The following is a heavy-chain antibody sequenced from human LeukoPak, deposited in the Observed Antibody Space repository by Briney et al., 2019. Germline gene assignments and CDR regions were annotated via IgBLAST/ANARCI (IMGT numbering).Heavy chain of an antibody. CDR1: GSTFSNYA. CDR2: ITDSGSST. D-gene: IGHD3-10*01. Sequence: GGSPRLSCVASGSTFSNYAMNWVRQVPGKGLEWVSRITDSGSSTYYADSVKGRFTISRDNSKNTLYLQMTSLRAEDTAIYYCAKDFGRDSGFFDFWGQGAPVTVSS. V-gene: IGHV3-23*01. CDR3: AKDFGRDSGFFDF. J-gene: IGHJ4*02.